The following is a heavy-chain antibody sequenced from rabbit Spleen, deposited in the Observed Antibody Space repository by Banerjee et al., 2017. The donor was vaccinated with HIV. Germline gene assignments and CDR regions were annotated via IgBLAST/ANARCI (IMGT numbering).Heavy chain of an antibody. J-gene: IGHJ2*01. Sequence: QEQMKESGGGLVQPGGSLTLSCKASGFDFSGYYMCWVRQAPGKGPEWIACIAGGDGNTYYASWVNGRFSISRSTSLNTVTLQMTSLTAADTATYFCARNYVNAFDPWGQGTLVTVS. CDR3: ARNYVNAFDP. CDR2: IAGGDGNT. V-gene: IGHV1S47*01. CDR1: GFDFSGYY. D-gene: IGHD1-1*01.